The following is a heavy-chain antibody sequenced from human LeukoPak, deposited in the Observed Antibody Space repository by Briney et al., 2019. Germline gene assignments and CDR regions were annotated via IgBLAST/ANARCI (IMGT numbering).Heavy chain of an antibody. CDR2: ISAYNGNT. D-gene: IGHD6-19*01. Sequence: ASVKVSCKASGYTFTSYGISWVRQAPGQGLEWMGWISAYNGNTNYAQKLQDRVTMTTEPSTSTAYMELRSLKSDDTAVYYCARASGIAVAGISDADYWGQGTLVTVSS. J-gene: IGHJ4*02. V-gene: IGHV1-18*01. CDR1: GYTFTSYG. CDR3: ARASGIAVAGISDADY.